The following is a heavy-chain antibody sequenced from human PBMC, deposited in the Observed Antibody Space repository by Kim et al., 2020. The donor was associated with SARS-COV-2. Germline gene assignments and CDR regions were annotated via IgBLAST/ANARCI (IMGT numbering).Heavy chain of an antibody. CDR2: INPDGSST. J-gene: IGHJ3*02. CDR3: IRAPYDI. CDR1: GFSFSIYW. V-gene: IGHV3-74*01. Sequence: GGSLRLSCAASGFSFSIYWMHWVRQAPERGPVWVSRINPDGSSTSYADSVKGRFTISRDNAKNTLYLQMNSLRAEDTAVYFCIRAPYDIWGQGTMVIVS.